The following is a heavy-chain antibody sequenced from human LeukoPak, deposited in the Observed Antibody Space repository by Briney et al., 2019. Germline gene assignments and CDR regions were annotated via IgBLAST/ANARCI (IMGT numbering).Heavy chain of an antibody. V-gene: IGHV3-74*01. CDR2: INSDGGTT. D-gene: IGHD3-10*01. CDR1: GFTFGTYW. CDR3: ATDSYVSGSYYRLFY. J-gene: IGHJ4*02. Sequence: LSGGSLRLSCGASGFTFGTYWMHWVRQAPGKGLVWVSGINSDGGTTTYADSVKGRFTISRDNAKNTLYLQMNNLRAEDTAIYYCATDSYVSGSYYRLFYWGQGTLVTVSS.